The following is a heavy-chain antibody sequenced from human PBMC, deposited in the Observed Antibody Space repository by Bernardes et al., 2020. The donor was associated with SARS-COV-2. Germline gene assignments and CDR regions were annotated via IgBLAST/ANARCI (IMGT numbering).Heavy chain of an antibody. D-gene: IGHD5-12*01. V-gene: IGHV3-66*02. CDR3: ARDLTIMGMDI. Sequence: GSLRLSCAASGFTVSNDFLNWVRQAPGTGLEWVSGIYSGTDIKYADSVKGRFTISRDNSKNTVYLQMNSLRPEDTAVYYCARDLTIMGMDIWGNGTTVKVSS. J-gene: IGHJ6*04. CDR2: IYSGTDI. CDR1: GFTVSNDF.